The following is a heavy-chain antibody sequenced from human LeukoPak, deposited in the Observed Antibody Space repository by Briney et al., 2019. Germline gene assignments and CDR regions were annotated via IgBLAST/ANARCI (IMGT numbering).Heavy chain of an antibody. J-gene: IGHJ4*02. CDR3: ARVRGNYYDSSGYYWSGYYFDY. Sequence: PSETLSLTCAVYGGSFSGYYWSWIRQPPGKGLEWIREINHSGSTNYNPSLKSRVTISVDTSKNQFSLKLSSVTAADTAVYYCARVRGNYYDSSGYYWSGYYFDYWGQGTLVTVSS. CDR2: INHSGST. V-gene: IGHV4-34*01. CDR1: GGSFSGYY. D-gene: IGHD3-22*01.